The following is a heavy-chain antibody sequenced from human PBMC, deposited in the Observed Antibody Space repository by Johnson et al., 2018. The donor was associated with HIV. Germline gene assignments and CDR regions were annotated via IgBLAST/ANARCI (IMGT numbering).Heavy chain of an antibody. D-gene: IGHD3-16*01. CDR3: AKPPSMGADAFDI. Sequence: QVQLVESGGGVVQPGRSLRLSCAASGFTFSSYDMHWVRQAPGKGMDWVAYISYGGTDTYYADSVTGRFNISRDNSKNTLYLQMNRLRSEDTAVYCCAKPPSMGADAFDIWGQGTMVTVSS. J-gene: IGHJ3*02. V-gene: IGHV3-30*18. CDR2: ISYGGTDT. CDR1: GFTFSSYD.